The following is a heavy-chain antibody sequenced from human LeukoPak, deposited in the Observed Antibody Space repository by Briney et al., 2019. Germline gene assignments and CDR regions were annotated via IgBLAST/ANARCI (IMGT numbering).Heavy chain of an antibody. CDR1: GGSFSGYY. Sequence: SETLSLTCAVYGGSFSGYYWSWIRQPPGKGLEWTGEINHSGSTNYNPSLKSRVTISVDTSENQFSLKLSSVTAADTAVYYCARGGIADYYGSGSPFDYWGQGTLVTVSS. D-gene: IGHD3-10*01. V-gene: IGHV4-34*01. J-gene: IGHJ4*02. CDR3: ARGGIADYYGSGSPFDY. CDR2: INHSGST.